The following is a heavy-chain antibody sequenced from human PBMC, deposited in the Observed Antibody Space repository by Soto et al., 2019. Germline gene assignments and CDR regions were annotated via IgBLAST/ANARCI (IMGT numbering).Heavy chain of an antibody. CDR1: GGSISSYY. CDR3: SRRDGSCFDY. CDR2: IYYSGST. D-gene: IGHD2-15*01. V-gene: IGHV4-59*08. Sequence: QVQLQESGPGLVKPSETLSLTCTVSGGSISSYYWSWIRQPPGKGLEWIGYIYYSGSTNYNPSLXAXVXIXXGTSKNQFSLKLSSVTAADTAVYYCSRRDGSCFDYWGQGTLVTVSS. J-gene: IGHJ4*02.